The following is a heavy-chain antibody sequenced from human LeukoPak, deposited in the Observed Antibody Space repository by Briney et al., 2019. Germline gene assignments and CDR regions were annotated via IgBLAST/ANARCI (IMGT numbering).Heavy chain of an antibody. Sequence: ASVKVSCKASGGTFSSYAISWVRQAPGQGLEWMGGIIPIFGTANYAQKFQGRVTITADESTSTAYMELSSLRSEDTAVYYCATSRYSGSYFQWGYFDYWGQGTLVTVSS. V-gene: IGHV1-69*13. D-gene: IGHD1-26*01. J-gene: IGHJ4*02. CDR3: ATSRYSGSYFQWGYFDY. CDR2: IIPIFGTA. CDR1: GGTFSSYA.